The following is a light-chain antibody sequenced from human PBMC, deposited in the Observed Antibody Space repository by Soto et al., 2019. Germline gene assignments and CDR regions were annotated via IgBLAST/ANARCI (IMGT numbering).Light chain of an antibody. CDR3: QQYGSSRT. CDR2: DAS. Sequence: EIVLTQSPATLSLSPGERATLSCGASQIVSSNYLAWYQQKPGLAPRLLIYDASNRATGIPDRFSGSGSGTDFTLTISRLEPEDSAVYYCQQYGSSRTFGQGTKVEI. V-gene: IGKV3D-20*01. CDR1: QIVSSNY. J-gene: IGKJ1*01.